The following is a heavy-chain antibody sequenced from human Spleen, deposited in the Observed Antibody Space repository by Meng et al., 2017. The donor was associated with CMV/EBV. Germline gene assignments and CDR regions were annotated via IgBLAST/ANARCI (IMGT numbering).Heavy chain of an antibody. J-gene: IGHJ6*02. CDR2: MNPNSGNT. D-gene: IGHD1-26*01. V-gene: IGHV1-8*01. CDR1: GYTFTSYD. CDR3: ACGNRHLQYYYGMDV. Sequence: ASVKVSCKASGYTFTSYDINWVRQATGQGLQWMGWMNPNSGNTGYAQKFQGRVTMTRNTSISTAYMELSSLRSEDTAVYYCACGNRHLQYYYGMDVWGQGTTVTVSS.